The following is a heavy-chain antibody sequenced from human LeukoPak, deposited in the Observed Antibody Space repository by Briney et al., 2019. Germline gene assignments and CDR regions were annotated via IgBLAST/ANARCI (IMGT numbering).Heavy chain of an antibody. CDR3: AREKYSAARHWYFDL. CDR1: GYTFTSYY. D-gene: IGHD6-6*01. J-gene: IGHJ2*01. V-gene: IGHV1-2*02. CDR2: INPNSGGT. Sequence: GASVTVSCKASGYTFTSYYMDWVRQAPGQGLGWMGWINPNSGGTNYAQKFQGRVTMTRDTSLSTAYMELSRLRSDDTAVYYCAREKYSAARHWYFDLWGRGTLVTVSS.